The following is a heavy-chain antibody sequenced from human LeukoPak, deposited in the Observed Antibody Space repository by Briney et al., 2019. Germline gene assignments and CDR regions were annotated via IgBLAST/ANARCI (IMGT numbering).Heavy chain of an antibody. V-gene: IGHV3-49*04. CDR2: IIGKAYGGTT. CDR1: GCTFGDYT. D-gene: IGHD4-11*01. CDR3: TRDRPSYSNYVGEYGMDV. J-gene: IGHJ6*02. Sequence: GRSLRLSCSGSGCTFGDYTLTWVRQAPGRGLEWVAFIIGKAYGGTTEYAASVKGRFTISRDDSKRVAYLQMNSLKTEDTGVYFCTRDRPSYSNYVGEYGMDVWGQGTAVTVSS.